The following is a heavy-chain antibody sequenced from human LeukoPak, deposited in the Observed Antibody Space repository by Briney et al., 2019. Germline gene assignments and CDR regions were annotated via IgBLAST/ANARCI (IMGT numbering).Heavy chain of an antibody. V-gene: IGHV1-24*01. D-gene: IGHD6-6*01. Sequence: ASVKVSCKVSGYTLTELSMQWVRQAPGKGLEWMGGFDPEDGETIYAQKFQGRVTMTEDTSTDTAYMELSSLRSEDTAVYYCATAPRYSSSWAPVGYWGQGTLVTVSS. CDR1: GYTLTELS. CDR2: FDPEDGET. J-gene: IGHJ4*02. CDR3: ATAPRYSSSWAPVGY.